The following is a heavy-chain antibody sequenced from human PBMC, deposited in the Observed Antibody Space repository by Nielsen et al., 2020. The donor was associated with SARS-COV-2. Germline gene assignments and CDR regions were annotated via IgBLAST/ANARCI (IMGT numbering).Heavy chain of an antibody. J-gene: IGHJ4*02. CDR1: GFTFSSYG. CDR2: ISYDGSNK. D-gene: IGHD6-19*01. Sequence: GGSLRLSCAASGFTFSSYGMHWVRQAPGKGLEWVAVISYDGSNKYYADSVKGRFTISRDNSKNTLYLQMNSLRAEDTAVYYCAKDWAGYSSGWSHSDYWGQGTLVTVSS. CDR3: AKDWAGYSSGWSHSDY. V-gene: IGHV3-30*18.